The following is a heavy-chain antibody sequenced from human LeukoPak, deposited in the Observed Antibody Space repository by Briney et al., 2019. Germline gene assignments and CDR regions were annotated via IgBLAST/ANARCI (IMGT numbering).Heavy chain of an antibody. CDR3: AKEDSSGYYGSGYYFDY. D-gene: IGHD3-22*01. Sequence: GGSLRLSCAASGFTVSSNYMSWVRQAPGKGLEWVSVIYSGGSTYYADSVKGRFTISRDNSKNTLYLQMNSLRAEDTAVYYCAKEDSSGYYGSGYYFDYWGQGTLVTVSS. CDR2: IYSGGST. V-gene: IGHV3-66*01. J-gene: IGHJ4*02. CDR1: GFTVSSNY.